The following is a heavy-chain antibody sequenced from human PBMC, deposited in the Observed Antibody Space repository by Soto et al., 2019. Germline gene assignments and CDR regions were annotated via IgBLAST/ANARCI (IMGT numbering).Heavy chain of an antibody. CDR1: GYTFTSYG. CDR3: ARYWPSPRARTTVTTEYYYYGMDV. J-gene: IGHJ6*02. D-gene: IGHD4-17*01. CDR2: ISAYNGNT. V-gene: IGHV1-18*01. Sequence: ASVKVSCKASGYTFTSYGISWVRQAPGQGLEWMGWISAYNGNTNYAQKLQGRVTMTTDTSTSTAYMELRSLRSDDTAVYYCARYWPSPRARTTVTTEYYYYGMDVWGQGTTVTVSS.